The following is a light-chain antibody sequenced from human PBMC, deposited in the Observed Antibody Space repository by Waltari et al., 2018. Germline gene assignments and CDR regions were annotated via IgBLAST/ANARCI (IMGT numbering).Light chain of an antibody. Sequence: QTVVTQEPSFSVSPGGTVTLTCGLSSGSVSTTYYPSWYQQTPGQAPRTLIYSTNTRSSGVPDRFSGSILENKAALSITGAQADDESDYYCLLYMGSDITVFGTGTRVTVL. CDR2: STN. V-gene: IGLV8-61*01. J-gene: IGLJ1*01. CDR1: SGSVSTTYY. CDR3: LLYMGSDITV.